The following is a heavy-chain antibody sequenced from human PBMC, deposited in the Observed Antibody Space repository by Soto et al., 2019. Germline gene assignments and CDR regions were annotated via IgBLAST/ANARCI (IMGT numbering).Heavy chain of an antibody. V-gene: IGHV1-69*06. CDR1: GGTLSRSA. CDR3: GTGSSWTKVES. D-gene: IGHD6-13*01. CDR2: IIPIFGPA. J-gene: IGHJ4*02. Sequence: QVQLVQSGAEVKKPGSSVKVSCKASGGTLSRSAISCVRQAPGQGLEWMGGIIPIFGPAIYAQKFRGRVSIIADKSTRTAYMEMSSLRSDDTAVYYCGTGSSWTKVESWGQGTLVTVSS.